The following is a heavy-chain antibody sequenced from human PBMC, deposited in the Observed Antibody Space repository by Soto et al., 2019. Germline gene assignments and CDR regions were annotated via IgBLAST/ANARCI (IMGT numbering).Heavy chain of an antibody. J-gene: IGHJ2*01. CDR2: IYYSGST. V-gene: IGHV4-59*01. D-gene: IGHD2-21*02. CDR1: GGSISSYY. Sequence: PSETLSLTCTVSGGSISSYYWSWIRQPPGKGLEWIGYIYYSGSTNYNPSLKSRVTISVDTSKNQFSLKLSSVTAADTAVYYCARDVVVTAYWYFDLWGRGTLVTVSS. CDR3: ARDVVVTAYWYFDL.